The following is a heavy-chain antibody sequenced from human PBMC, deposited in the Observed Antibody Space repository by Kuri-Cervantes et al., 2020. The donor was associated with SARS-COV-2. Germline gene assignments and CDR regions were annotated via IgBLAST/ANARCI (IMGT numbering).Heavy chain of an antibody. V-gene: IGHV3-20*04. D-gene: IGHD6-13*01. CDR3: AREKGSSSWPIDY. CDR2: INWNGGST. Sequence: GESLKISCAASGFTFDDYGMSWVRQAPGKGLEWVSGINWNGGSTGYADSVKGRFTISRDNAKNSPYLQMNSLRAEDTALYYCAREKGSSSWPIDYWGQGTLVTVSS. CDR1: GFTFDDYG. J-gene: IGHJ4*02.